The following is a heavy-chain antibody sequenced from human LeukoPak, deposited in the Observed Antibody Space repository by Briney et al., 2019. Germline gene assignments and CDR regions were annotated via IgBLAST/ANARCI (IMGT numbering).Heavy chain of an antibody. J-gene: IGHJ4*02. CDR2: ISSSGSTI. CDR1: GFTFSDYY. Sequence: PGGSLRLSCAASGFTFSDYYMSWIRQAPGKGLEWVSYISSSGSTIYYADSVKGRFTISRENAKNSLYLQMNSLRAEDTAVYYCASESYEYYYGSGAFDYWGQGTLVTVSS. D-gene: IGHD3-10*01. CDR3: ASESYEYYYGSGAFDY. V-gene: IGHV3-11*04.